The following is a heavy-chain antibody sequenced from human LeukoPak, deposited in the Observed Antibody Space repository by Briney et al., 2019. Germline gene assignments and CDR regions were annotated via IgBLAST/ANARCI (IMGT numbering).Heavy chain of an antibody. CDR1: GGSISSCY. CDR2: IYYSGST. Sequence: PSETLSLTCTVSGGSISSCYWSWIRQPPGKGLEWIGYIYYSGSTNYNPSLKSRVTISVDTSKNQFSLKLSSVTAADTAVYYCARVNYYDSSGYYYPEYWGQGPLVTVSS. D-gene: IGHD3-22*01. CDR3: ARVNYYDSSGYYYPEY. J-gene: IGHJ4*02. V-gene: IGHV4-59*01.